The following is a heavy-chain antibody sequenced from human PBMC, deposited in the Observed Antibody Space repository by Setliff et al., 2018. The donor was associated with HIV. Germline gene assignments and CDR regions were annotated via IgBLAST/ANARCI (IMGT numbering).Heavy chain of an antibody. Sequence: ASVKVSCKAPGYSFARYGLSWVRQAPGQGLEWMGWISGFNGNTKYAQSFQDRVAMTTETATSTAYMEMRGLRSDDTAVYFCARVPYRSAWFSGGRDAFDIWGQGAMVTVSS. CDR2: ISGFNGNT. V-gene: IGHV1-18*01. CDR3: ARVPYRSAWFSGGRDAFDI. CDR1: GYSFARYG. D-gene: IGHD6-19*01. J-gene: IGHJ3*02.